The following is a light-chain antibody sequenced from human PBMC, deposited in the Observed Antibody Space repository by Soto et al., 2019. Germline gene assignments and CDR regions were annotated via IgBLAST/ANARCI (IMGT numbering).Light chain of an antibody. CDR1: QGISSY. J-gene: IGKJ2*01. CDR3: QQYYRYPPT. CDR2: AAS. V-gene: IGKV1-8*01. Sequence: ALRMTQSPSSFSASTGDRVTITCRASQGISSYLAWYQQKPGKAPKLLIYAASTLQSGVPSRFSGSGSGTDFTLTISCLQSEDFATYYCQQYYRYPPTFGQGTKLEIK.